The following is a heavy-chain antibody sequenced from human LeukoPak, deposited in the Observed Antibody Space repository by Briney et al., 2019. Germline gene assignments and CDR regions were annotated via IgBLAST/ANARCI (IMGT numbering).Heavy chain of an antibody. D-gene: IGHD3-16*01. CDR2: IRSKANSYAT. Sequence: GESLRLSCAASGFTFSGSAMHRVRQASGKGLEWVGRIRSKANSYATAYAASVKGRFTISRDDSKNTAYLQMNSLKTEDTAVYYCTSIHDYVWGSRHWGQGTLVTVSS. V-gene: IGHV3-73*01. J-gene: IGHJ4*02. CDR1: GFTFSGSA. CDR3: TSIHDYVWGSRH.